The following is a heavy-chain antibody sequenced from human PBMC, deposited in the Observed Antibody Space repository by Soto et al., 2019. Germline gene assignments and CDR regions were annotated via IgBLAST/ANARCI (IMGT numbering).Heavy chain of an antibody. CDR3: AKNFTVVTPFDY. CDR1: GFTFSSYG. V-gene: IGHV3-30*18. D-gene: IGHD2-15*01. CDR2: ISYDGSNK. J-gene: IGHJ4*02. Sequence: QVQLVESGGGVVQPVRSLRLSCAASGFTFSSYGMHWVRQAPGKGLEWVAVISYDGSNKYYADSVSGRFTISRDNSKHTLYLQMNSLRAEDTAVYYCAKNFTVVTPFDYWGQGTLVTVSS.